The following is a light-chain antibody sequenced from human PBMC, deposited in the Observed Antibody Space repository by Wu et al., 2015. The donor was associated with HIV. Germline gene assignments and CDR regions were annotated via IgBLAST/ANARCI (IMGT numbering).Light chain of an antibody. Sequence: EIVLTQSPATLSLSPGERATLSCRASQSISSFLAWFQQKPGQAPRLLIYDASTRATGIPARFSGSGSGTEFTLNISSTQSEDFGVYYCQQYNKWPQTFGQGTKVDIK. CDR2: DAS. CDR3: QQYNKWPQT. V-gene: IGKV3D-15*01. J-gene: IGKJ1*01. CDR1: QSISSF.